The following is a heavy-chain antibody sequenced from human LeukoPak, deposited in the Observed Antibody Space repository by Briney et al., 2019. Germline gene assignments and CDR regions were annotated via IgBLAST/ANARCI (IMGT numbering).Heavy chain of an antibody. CDR1: GFTFSSYA. V-gene: IGHV3-64*01. CDR3: ARGGGRNTTMVWAFDY. CDR2: ISTNGGST. Sequence: GGSLRLSCAASGFTFSSYAMHWVRQAPGKGLEYVSGISTNGGSTYYAYSVKGRVTISRENSKNTLFLQMGSLRAEDMAVYYCARGGGRNTTMVWAFDYWGQGNLVTVSS. J-gene: IGHJ4*02. D-gene: IGHD5-18*01.